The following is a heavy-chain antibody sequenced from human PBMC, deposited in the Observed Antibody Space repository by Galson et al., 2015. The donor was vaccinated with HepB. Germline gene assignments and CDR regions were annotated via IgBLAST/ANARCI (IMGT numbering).Heavy chain of an antibody. CDR1: GFTFSYYT. CDR2: ISSSSSYI. V-gene: IGHV3-21*01. J-gene: IGHJ6*03. CDR3: ARVLVWYYYMDV. Sequence: SLRLSCAASGFTFSYYTMNWVRQAPGKGLEWVSSISSSSSYIYYADSVKGRFTISRDNAKNSLYLQTNSLRAEDTAVYYCARVLVWYYYMDVWGKGTTVTVSS. D-gene: IGHD2-21*01.